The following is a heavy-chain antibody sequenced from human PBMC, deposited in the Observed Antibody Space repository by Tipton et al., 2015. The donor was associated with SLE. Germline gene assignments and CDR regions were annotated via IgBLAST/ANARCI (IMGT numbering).Heavy chain of an antibody. V-gene: IGHV3-49*04. CDR3: TRGWIRMRIDAFDI. CDR1: GFSFGDYA. J-gene: IGHJ3*02. D-gene: IGHD5-18*01. Sequence: SLRLSCTASGFSFGDYAMSWVRQAPGKGLEWVSFIGSKAYGGTTEYAASVKGRFTISRDDSKSIAYLQMNSLKTEDTAVYYCTRGWIRMRIDAFDIWGQGTMVTVSS. CDR2: IGSKAYGGTT.